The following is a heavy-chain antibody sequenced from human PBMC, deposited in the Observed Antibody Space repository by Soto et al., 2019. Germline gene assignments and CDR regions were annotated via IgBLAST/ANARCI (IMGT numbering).Heavy chain of an antibody. CDR2: IYYSGST. CDR3: ARHPSIAVAILSWFDP. J-gene: IGHJ5*02. CDR1: GGSISSSSYY. V-gene: IGHV4-39*01. Sequence: PSEALSVTCTVSGGSISSSSYYWGWIRQPPGKGLELIGSIYYSGSTYYNPSLKSGVTISVGTSKNQFSLKLSSVTAADTAVYYCARHPSIAVAILSWFDPWGQGTVVTVSS. D-gene: IGHD6-19*01.